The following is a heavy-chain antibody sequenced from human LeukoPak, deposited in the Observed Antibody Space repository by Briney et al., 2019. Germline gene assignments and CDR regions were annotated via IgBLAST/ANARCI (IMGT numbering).Heavy chain of an antibody. Sequence: PSQTLSLTCAVSGGSINSNNWWSWVRQPPGKGLEWIEEIFHRGSTNYNPSLKSRVTISVDKSKSQLSLKLNSVTAADTAVYYCARDRGKYYYDSSGYLPVIWGQGTTVTVSS. CDR1: GGSINSNNW. J-gene: IGHJ6*02. CDR3: ARDRGKYYYDSSGYLPVI. CDR2: IFHRGST. D-gene: IGHD3-22*01. V-gene: IGHV4-4*02.